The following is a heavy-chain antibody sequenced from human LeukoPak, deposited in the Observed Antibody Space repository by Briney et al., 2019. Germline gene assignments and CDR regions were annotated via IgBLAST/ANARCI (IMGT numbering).Heavy chain of an antibody. V-gene: IGHV4-34*01. CDR3: ARYVRRERYYYDSSGPYFDY. Sequence: SETLSLTCAVYGGSFTTYYWSWIRQPPGKGLEWIGEINHNEFINYNPSLKNRVTITIDTSKKQFSLRLTSVTVADTAVYYCARYVRRERYYYDSSGPYFDYWGQGTLVTVSS. CDR1: GGSFTTYY. J-gene: IGHJ4*02. CDR2: INHNEFI. D-gene: IGHD3-22*01.